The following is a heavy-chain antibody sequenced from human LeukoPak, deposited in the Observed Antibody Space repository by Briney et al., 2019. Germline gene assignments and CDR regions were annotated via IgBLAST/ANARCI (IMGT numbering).Heavy chain of an antibody. CDR2: FDPEDGET. V-gene: IGHV1-24*01. CDR1: GYTFTSYG. CDR3: ATDRPKGAFDI. J-gene: IGHJ3*02. Sequence: GASVKVSCKASGYTFTSYGISWVRQAPGKGLEWMGGFDPEDGETIYAQKFQGRVTMTEDTSTDTAYMELSSLRSEDTAVYYCATDRPKGAFDIWGQGTMVTVSS.